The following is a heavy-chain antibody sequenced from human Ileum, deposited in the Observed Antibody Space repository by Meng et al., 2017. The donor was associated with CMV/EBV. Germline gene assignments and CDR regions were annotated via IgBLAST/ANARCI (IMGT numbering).Heavy chain of an antibody. CDR1: GYTFTSYD. CDR3: ARGPGLRGSGSYYAIDY. J-gene: IGHJ4*02. D-gene: IGHD3-10*01. Sequence: ASVKVSCKASGYTFTSYDINWVRQATGQGLKWMGWMNPNSGNTGYAQKFQGRVTITRNTSISTAYMELSSLRSEDTAVYYCARGPGLRGSGSYYAIDYWGQGTLVTVSS. CDR2: MNPNSGNT. V-gene: IGHV1-8*03.